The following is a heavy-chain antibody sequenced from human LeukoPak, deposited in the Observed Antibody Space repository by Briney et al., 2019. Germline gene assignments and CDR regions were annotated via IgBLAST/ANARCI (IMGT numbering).Heavy chain of an antibody. CDR2: INHSGST. Sequence: PSETLSLTCAVYGGSFSGYYWSWLRQPPGKGLEWIGEINHSGSTNYNPSLKSRVTISVDTSKNQFSLKLSSVTAADTAVYYCARGRVSAPAGRAFDIWGQGTMVTVSS. J-gene: IGHJ3*02. CDR1: GGSFSGYY. CDR3: ARGRVSAPAGRAFDI. D-gene: IGHD6-6*01. V-gene: IGHV4-34*01.